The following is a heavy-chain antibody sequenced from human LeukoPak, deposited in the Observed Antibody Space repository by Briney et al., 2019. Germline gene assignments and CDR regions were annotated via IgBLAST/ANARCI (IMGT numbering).Heavy chain of an antibody. CDR2: ISAYNGDT. Sequence: ASVKVSCKASGYTFTNYDISWVRQAPGQGLEWMGWISAYNGDTNYAQKLQGRVTMTTDTSTSTAYMELRSLRSDDTAVYYCARDLRGRGAVAGTVAFDIWGQGTMVTVSS. J-gene: IGHJ3*02. V-gene: IGHV1-18*01. CDR3: ARDLRGRGAVAGTVAFDI. CDR1: GYTFTNYD. D-gene: IGHD6-19*01.